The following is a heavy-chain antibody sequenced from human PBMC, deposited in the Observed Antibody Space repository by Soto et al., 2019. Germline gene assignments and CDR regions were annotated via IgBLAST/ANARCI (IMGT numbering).Heavy chain of an antibody. CDR2: MYYSGST. D-gene: IGHD1-26*01. J-gene: IGHJ6*02. V-gene: IGHV4-31*11. CDR3: VRSQKNYYGLEV. Sequence: QVQLQESGPGLVKPSQSLTLTCAVSGDSITSGSGGYSWNWIRQHPGKGLEWIGCMYYSGSTFYMPSFKSRVSISIDTSKNQFSLNLTSVTAADTAVYYCVRSQKNYYGLEVWGQGTTVTVSS. CDR1: GDSITSGSGGYS.